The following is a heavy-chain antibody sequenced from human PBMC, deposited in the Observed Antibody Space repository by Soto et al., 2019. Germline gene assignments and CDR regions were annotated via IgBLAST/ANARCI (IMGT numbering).Heavy chain of an antibody. CDR3: ARELISVGGPDAFDI. J-gene: IGHJ3*02. CDR2: ISSSISHT. CDR1: VFTFISYE. V-gene: IGHV3-21*01. Sequence: GWSLRLSCASSVFTFISYEMKWVHQAPGKGLEWVSAISSSISHTYYADSVKGRFTISRDNAKNSLYLQMNSLRAEDTAVYYCARELISVGGPDAFDIWGQGTMVTVSS. D-gene: IGHD2-15*01.